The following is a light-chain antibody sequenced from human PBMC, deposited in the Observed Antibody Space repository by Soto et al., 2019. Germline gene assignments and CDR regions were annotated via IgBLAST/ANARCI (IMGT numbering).Light chain of an antibody. Sequence: DNQMTQSTSSLSASVGDRVTITCRASLGISDYLAWYQQKPGKVPRLLIYAASTLQSGVPSRFSGSGSGTDFTLTISCLQSEDFATYYCQQYYSYPPTFGQGTKVDIK. CDR1: LGISDY. J-gene: IGKJ1*01. CDR3: QQYYSYPPT. V-gene: IGKV1-16*01. CDR2: AAS.